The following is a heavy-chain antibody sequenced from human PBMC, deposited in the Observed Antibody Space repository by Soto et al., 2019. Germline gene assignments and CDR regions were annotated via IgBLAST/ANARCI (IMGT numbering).Heavy chain of an antibody. CDR1: GFTFSSYG. V-gene: IGHV3-30*18. CDR3: AKDPAPDDYGDYPDY. CDR2: ISYDGSNK. D-gene: IGHD4-17*01. J-gene: IGHJ4*02. Sequence: QVQLVESGGGVVQPGRSLRLSCAASGFTFSSYGMHWVRQAPGKGLEWVAVISYDGSNKYYADSVKGRFTISRDNSKNTLYLQMNSLRAEDTAVYYCAKDPAPDDYGDYPDYWGQGTLVTVSS.